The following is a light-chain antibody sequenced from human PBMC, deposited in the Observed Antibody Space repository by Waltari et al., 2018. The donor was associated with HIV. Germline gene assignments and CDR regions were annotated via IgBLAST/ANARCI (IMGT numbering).Light chain of an antibody. Sequence: SYELTQPPSVSASPGQTARITCFGDALPKQYAYWYQQKPGQAPWLVIYKDNEGPSGSPERFSGSSSGTTVTLTISGVQAEDEADYYCHSSDSSGTYVFGPGTQVTVL. CDR3: HSSDSSGTYV. V-gene: IGLV3-25*03. CDR1: ALPKQY. CDR2: KDN. J-gene: IGLJ1*01.